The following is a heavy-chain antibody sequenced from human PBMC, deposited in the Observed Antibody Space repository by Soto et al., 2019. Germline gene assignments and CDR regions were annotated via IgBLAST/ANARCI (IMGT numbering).Heavy chain of an antibody. Sequence: QLQLQESGPGLVKPSETLSLTCTVSGGSISSSSYYWGWIRQPPGKVLAWIGSIYYSGSTYYNPSRQIRVTISGDTSKNPFSLKLSSVSAADAAVYYCARRQLGFDYWGQGTLVTVSA. CDR3: ARRQLGFDY. CDR2: IYYSGST. D-gene: IGHD2-2*01. CDR1: GGSISSSSYY. J-gene: IGHJ4*02. V-gene: IGHV4-39*01.